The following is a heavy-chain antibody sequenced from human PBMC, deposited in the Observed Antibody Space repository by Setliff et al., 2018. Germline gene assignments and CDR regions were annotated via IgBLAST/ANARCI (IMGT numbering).Heavy chain of an antibody. CDR3: ASRPSAEFFDY. CDR2: IFHSGST. V-gene: IGHV4-4*02. CDR1: GDSVSTGTW. D-gene: IGHD6-25*01. J-gene: IGHJ4*02. Sequence: SETLSLTCAVSGDSVSTGTWWSWVRQPPGKGLEWIGEIFHSGSTNYNPSLKSRVTFSVDKSKNQFSLKLTSVTAADTAVYYCASRPSAEFFDYWGQGTPVTVSS.